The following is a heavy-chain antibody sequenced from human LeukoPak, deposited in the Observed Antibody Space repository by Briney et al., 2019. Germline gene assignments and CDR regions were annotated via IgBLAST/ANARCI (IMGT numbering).Heavy chain of an antibody. CDR1: GFTFSSYS. V-gene: IGHV3-48*01. CDR3: ARDQTDIVVVPAATDY. J-gene: IGHJ4*02. CDR2: ISTGSRTI. D-gene: IGHD2-2*01. Sequence: GGSLRLSCTASGFTFSSYSMNWVRQAPGKGLEWVSYISTGSRTIHYADSVKGRFTISRDNAKNSLYLQVNSLRAEDTAVYYCARDQTDIVVVPAATDYWGQGTLVTVSS.